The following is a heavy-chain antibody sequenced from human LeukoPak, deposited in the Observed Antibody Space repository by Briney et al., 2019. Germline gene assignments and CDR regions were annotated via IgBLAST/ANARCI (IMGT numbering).Heavy chain of an antibody. CDR2: ISYDGSNK. CDR3: ARDSSYYYDSSGYILDY. V-gene: IGHV3-30*04. D-gene: IGHD3-22*01. J-gene: IGHJ4*02. Sequence: GGSLRLSCAASGFTFSSYAMHWVRQAPGKGLEWVAVISYDGSNKYYAASVKGRFHISRDNSKNTLYLQMNSLRAEDTAVYYCARDSSYYYDSSGYILDYWGQGTLVTVSS. CDR1: GFTFSSYA.